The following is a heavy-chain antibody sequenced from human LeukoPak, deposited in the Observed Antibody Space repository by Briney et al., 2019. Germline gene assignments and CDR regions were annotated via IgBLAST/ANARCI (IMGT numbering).Heavy chain of an antibody. V-gene: IGHV3-23*01. CDR1: GFTFSSYA. CDR3: AREGRVSGYDFDC. D-gene: IGHD5-12*01. J-gene: IGHJ4*02. Sequence: GGSLRLSCAASGFTFSSYAMSWVRQAPGKGLEWVSIISDSGGSAYYADSVKGRFTISRDNAKNTLYLQVNSLRVEDTAVYYCAREGRVSGYDFDCWGQGTLVTVSS. CDR2: ISDSGGSA.